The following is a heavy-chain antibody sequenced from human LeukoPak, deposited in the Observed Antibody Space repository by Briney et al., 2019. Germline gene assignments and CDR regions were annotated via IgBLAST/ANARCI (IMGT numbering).Heavy chain of an antibody. J-gene: IGHJ4*02. CDR1: GFTFSSYW. D-gene: IGHD1-20*01. V-gene: IGHV3-7*03. Sequence: GGSLRLSCAASGFTFSSYWMSWVRQAPGKGLEWVANIKQDGSEKYYVDSVKGRFTISRDNAKNSLYLQMNSLRAEDTAVYYCARDNWNDGVMSYFDYWGQGTLVTVSS. CDR3: ARDNWNDGVMSYFDY. CDR2: IKQDGSEK.